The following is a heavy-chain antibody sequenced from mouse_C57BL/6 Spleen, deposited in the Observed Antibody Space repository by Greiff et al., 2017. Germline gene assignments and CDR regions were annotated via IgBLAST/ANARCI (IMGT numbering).Heavy chain of an antibody. J-gene: IGHJ2*01. D-gene: IGHD1-1*01. CDR2: IYPGSGYT. V-gene: IGHV1-7*01. CDR1: GYTFTSYW. CDR3: ARDDSSSYYFDY. Sequence: VQLPQSGAELAKPGASVKLSCKASGYTFTSYWMHWVKQRPGQGLEWIGYIYPGSGYTKYHQKFKDKATLTADKSSSTAYMQLSSLTYEDAADYCCARDDSSSYYFDYWGQGTTLTVSS.